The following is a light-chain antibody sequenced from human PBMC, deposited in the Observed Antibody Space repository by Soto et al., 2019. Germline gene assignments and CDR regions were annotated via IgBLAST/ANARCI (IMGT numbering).Light chain of an antibody. V-gene: IGLV3-21*02. Sequence: SYVVTQPPSVSVAPGQTASITCGGNQIGSKSVQWYQQRPGQAPVLVVYDDTDRPSGIPERFSGSNSGNTATLTISRVEAGDEADYYCQVWDSSVEVVFGGGTKVTVL. J-gene: IGLJ2*01. CDR1: QIGSKS. CDR2: DDT. CDR3: QVWDSSVEVV.